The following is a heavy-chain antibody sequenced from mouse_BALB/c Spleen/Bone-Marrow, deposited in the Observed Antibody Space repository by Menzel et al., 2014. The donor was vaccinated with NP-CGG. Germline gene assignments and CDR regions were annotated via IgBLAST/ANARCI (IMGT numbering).Heavy chain of an antibody. J-gene: IGHJ3*01. CDR2: IDPSDSET. Sequence: EQLLQSGAAVVKPGGPAKLLSRASGYTFTSYWMNWIEQRPGRGLEWIGGIDPSDSETYYNEKVKEKSTLTIDKSSNTVYIQLSSLTSEDTAVYYCARDGFYSCYYEFVDWGQGTLVTVSA. V-gene: IGHV1-69*01. CDR1: GYTFTSYW. D-gene: IGHD2-12*01. CDR3: ARDGFYSCYYEFVD.